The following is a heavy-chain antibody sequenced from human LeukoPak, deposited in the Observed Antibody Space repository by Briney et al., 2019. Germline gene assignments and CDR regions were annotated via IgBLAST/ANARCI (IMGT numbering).Heavy chain of an antibody. CDR2: INNNGGT. D-gene: IGHD6-19*01. Sequence: SETPSLTCAVYGGSFSGYYWSWIRQPPGKGLEWIAYINNNGGTNYNPALKSRVTISMDTSKNQFSLKVTSVTAADTAVYYCATGAGWYRHWGQGTLVTVSS. CDR1: GGSFSGYY. V-gene: IGHV4-34*01. J-gene: IGHJ4*02. CDR3: ATGAGWYRH.